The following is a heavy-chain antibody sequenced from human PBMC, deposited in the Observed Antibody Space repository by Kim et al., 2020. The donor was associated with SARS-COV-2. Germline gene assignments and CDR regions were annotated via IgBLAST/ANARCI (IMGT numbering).Heavy chain of an antibody. CDR3: ARQDFWSGKISV. V-gene: IGHV5-51*01. Sequence: GESLKISCKASGYSFSHYWIAWVRHRPGRGLEWMGVIYPGDSDTRYNPSLQGQVTISADASNYIASLQWTSLKASDTAIYYCARQDFWSGKISVWGQGTLVSVS. CDR1: GYSFSHYW. D-gene: IGHD3-3*01. J-gene: IGHJ4*02. CDR2: IYPGDSDT.